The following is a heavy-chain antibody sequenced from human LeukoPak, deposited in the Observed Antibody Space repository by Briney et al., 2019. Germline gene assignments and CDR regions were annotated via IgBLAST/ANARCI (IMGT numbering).Heavy chain of an antibody. V-gene: IGHV3-23*01. CDR3: GKDTVEGSGD. Sequence: PGGSLRLSCAASGFTFNSYAMSWVRQAPGKGLEWVSSISSSGGSTYYADSVKGRFTISRDSSKNTLYLQMNSLRAEDTAVYYRGKDTVEGSGDWGQGTLVTVSS. D-gene: IGHD1-26*01. CDR2: ISSSGGST. J-gene: IGHJ4*02. CDR1: GFTFNSYA.